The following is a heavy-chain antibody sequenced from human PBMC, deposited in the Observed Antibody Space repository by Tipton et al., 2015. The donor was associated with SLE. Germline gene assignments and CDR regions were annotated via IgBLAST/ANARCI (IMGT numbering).Heavy chain of an antibody. D-gene: IGHD3-10*01. CDR2: IYYSGST. CDR3: ARDRGSGSYYTHDAFDI. V-gene: IGHV4-39*07. CDR1: GGSISSSSYY. Sequence: TLSLTCTVSGGSISSSSYYWGWIRQPPGKGLEWIGSIYYSGSTYYNPSLKSRVTISVDTSKNQFSLKLSSVTAADTAVYYCARDRGSGSYYTHDAFDIWGQGTMVTVSS. J-gene: IGHJ3*02.